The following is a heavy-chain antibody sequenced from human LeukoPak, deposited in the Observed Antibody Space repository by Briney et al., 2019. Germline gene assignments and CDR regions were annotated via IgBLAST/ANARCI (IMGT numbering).Heavy chain of an antibody. Sequence: PGGSLRLSCAASGFTFSSYSMNWVRQAPGKGLEWVSSISSSSSYIYYADSVKGRFTISRDNAKNALYLQMNSLRAEDTAVYYCAREGPMLRGVIGGKIDYWGQGTLVTVSS. D-gene: IGHD3-10*01. CDR2: ISSSSSYI. CDR1: GFTFSSYS. V-gene: IGHV3-21*04. CDR3: AREGPMLRGVIGGKIDY. J-gene: IGHJ4*02.